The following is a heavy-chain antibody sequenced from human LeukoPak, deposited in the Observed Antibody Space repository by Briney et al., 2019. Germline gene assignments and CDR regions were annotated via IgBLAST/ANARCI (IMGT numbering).Heavy chain of an antibody. Sequence: PGGSLRLSCAASGFTFSSYAMSWVRQAPGKGLEWVSAISGSGGSTYYADSVKGRFTISRDNAKNSLYLQMNSLRAEDTAVYYCASMPGYCSSTSCYAYWGQGTLVTVSS. J-gene: IGHJ4*02. CDR2: ISGSGGST. D-gene: IGHD2-2*01. CDR1: GFTFSSYA. V-gene: IGHV3-23*01. CDR3: ASMPGYCSSTSCYAY.